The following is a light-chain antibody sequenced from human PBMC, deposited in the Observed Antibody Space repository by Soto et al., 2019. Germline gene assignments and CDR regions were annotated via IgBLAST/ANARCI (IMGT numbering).Light chain of an antibody. J-gene: IGKJ1*01. CDR2: KAS. Sequence: DIQMTQSPSTLSASVGDRVTITCRASQSISSWLAWYQQKPGKAPKLLIYKASSLESGVPSRFSGRGSGTEFTLTISSLQTDDFATYYCQQYNSSPTFGQGTKVEIK. V-gene: IGKV1-5*03. CDR3: QQYNSSPT. CDR1: QSISSW.